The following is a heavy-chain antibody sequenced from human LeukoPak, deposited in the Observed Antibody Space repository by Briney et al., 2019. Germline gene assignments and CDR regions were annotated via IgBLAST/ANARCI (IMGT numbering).Heavy chain of an antibody. V-gene: IGHV4-59*13. CDR3: ARSHRGYDPLDC. J-gene: IGHJ4*02. CDR1: GGSISDYY. Sequence: PSETLSLTCTVSGGSISDYYWSWIRQPPGKGLEWLGFVSYSRSTTYHPSLKSRVTISLDTSKNQFSLQLNSVTAADTAVYYCARSHRGYDPLDCWGQGTLVTVSS. CDR2: VSYSRST. D-gene: IGHD6-25*01.